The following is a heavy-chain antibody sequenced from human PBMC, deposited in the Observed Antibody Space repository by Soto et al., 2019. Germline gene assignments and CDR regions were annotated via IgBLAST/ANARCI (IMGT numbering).Heavy chain of an antibody. CDR1: GFTFDDYA. D-gene: IGHD3-16*02. CDR3: AKWASLHYDYIWGSYRADAFDI. Sequence: EVQLVESGGGLVQPGRSLRLSCAASGFTFDDYAMHWVRQAPGKGLEWVSGISWNSGSIGYADSVKGRFTISRDNAKNSLYLQMNSLRAEYTALYYCAKWASLHYDYIWGSYRADAFDIWGQGTMVTVSS. V-gene: IGHV3-9*01. CDR2: ISWNSGSI. J-gene: IGHJ3*02.